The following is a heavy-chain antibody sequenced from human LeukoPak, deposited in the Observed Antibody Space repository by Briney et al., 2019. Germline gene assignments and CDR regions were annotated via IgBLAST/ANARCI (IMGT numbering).Heavy chain of an antibody. V-gene: IGHV4-59*01. Sequence: SETLSLTCTVSGGSISSYYWSWIRQPPGKGLEWIGYIYYSGSTNYNPSLKSRVTISVDTSKNQFPLKLSSVTAADTAVYYCARVIGGVAIGNAFDIWGQGTMVTVSS. D-gene: IGHD3-22*01. J-gene: IGHJ3*02. CDR2: IYYSGST. CDR1: GGSISSYY. CDR3: ARVIGGVAIGNAFDI.